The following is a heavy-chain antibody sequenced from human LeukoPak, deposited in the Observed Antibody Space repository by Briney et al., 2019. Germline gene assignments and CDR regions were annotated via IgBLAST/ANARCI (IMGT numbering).Heavy chain of an antibody. CDR2: MNPNTGNT. CDR3: ARGGAGTYYKRDGWFDP. CDR1: GYTFNNYD. D-gene: IGHD3-10*01. Sequence: ASVKVSCKASGYTFNNYDINWVRQATGQGLEWMGWMNPNTGNTGYGERFQGRVTMTRDNSISTAYMELSSLTSEDTAVYYCARGGAGTYYKRDGWFDPWGQGTVVTVFS. J-gene: IGHJ5*02. V-gene: IGHV1-8*01.